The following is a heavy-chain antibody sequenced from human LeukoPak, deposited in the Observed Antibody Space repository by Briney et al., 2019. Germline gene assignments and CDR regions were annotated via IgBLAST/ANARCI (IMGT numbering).Heavy chain of an antibody. V-gene: IGHV3-23*01. CDR2: ISGNGYNV. CDR1: GLTFSDYA. Sequence: GGSLRLSCAASGLTFSDYAMTWVRQAPGKGLEWVSTISGNGYNVYHAASVKGRFTISRDNSKNTLHLQMNRLRAEDTAVYYCAHIFYYGSGSYGDYWGQGTLVTVSS. CDR3: AHIFYYGSGSYGDY. J-gene: IGHJ4*02. D-gene: IGHD3-10*01.